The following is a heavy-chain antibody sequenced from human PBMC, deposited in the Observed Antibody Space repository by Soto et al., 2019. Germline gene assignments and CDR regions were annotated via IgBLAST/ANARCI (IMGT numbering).Heavy chain of an antibody. V-gene: IGHV4-30-2*03. D-gene: IGHD3-10*01. CDR2: IYYSGST. CDR1: GDSVSNGDYS. Sequence: SETLSLTCSVSGDSVSNGDYSWSWIRQPPGKGLEWIGSIYYSGSTYYNPSLKSRVTISVDTSKNQFSLKLSSVTAAETAVYSCARLSGNAFDYWGQGTLVTVSS. J-gene: IGHJ4*02. CDR3: ARLSGNAFDY.